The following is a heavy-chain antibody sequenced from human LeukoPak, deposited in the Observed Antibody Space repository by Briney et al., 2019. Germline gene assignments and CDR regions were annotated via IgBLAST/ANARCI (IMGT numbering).Heavy chain of an antibody. V-gene: IGHV3-11*01. J-gene: IGHJ4*02. D-gene: IGHD5-12*01. CDR2: ISSSGSTI. Sequence: PGGSLRLSCVASGFTFSTDWMSWVRQAPGKGLEWVSYISSSGSTIYYADSVKGRFTISRDNAKNSLYLQMNSLRAEDTAVYYCARASPGYEIDYWGQGTLVTVSS. CDR3: ARASPGYEIDY. CDR1: GFTFSTDW.